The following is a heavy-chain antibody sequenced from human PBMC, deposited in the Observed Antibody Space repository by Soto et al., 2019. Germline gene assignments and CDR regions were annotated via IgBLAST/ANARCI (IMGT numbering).Heavy chain of an antibody. D-gene: IGHD2-2*01. J-gene: IGHJ6*02. V-gene: IGHV4-39*01. CDR3: ARHPAISASNFYGMDV. Sequence: SETLSLTCTVSGDSVSSSTYYWGWLRQPPGKGLEWIGTFYYSGNTYYNPSLKSRVTISVDTSKNQFSLKLGSVTAADTAVYYCARHPAISASNFYGMDVWGQGTTVTVSS. CDR1: GDSVSSSTYY. CDR2: FYYSGNT.